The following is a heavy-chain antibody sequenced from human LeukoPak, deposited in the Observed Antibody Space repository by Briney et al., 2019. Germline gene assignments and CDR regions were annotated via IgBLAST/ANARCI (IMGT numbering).Heavy chain of an antibody. D-gene: IGHD3-22*01. CDR2: INHSGGT. Sequence: PSETLSLTCAVYGGSFSGYYWSWIRQHPGKGLEWIGEINHSGGTNYNPSLKSRVTISVDTSKNQFSLKLRSVTAADTAVYFCARGLVDYELPKGYIDYWGQGTLVTVSS. V-gene: IGHV4-34*01. CDR1: GGSFSGYY. CDR3: ARGLVDYELPKGYIDY. J-gene: IGHJ4*02.